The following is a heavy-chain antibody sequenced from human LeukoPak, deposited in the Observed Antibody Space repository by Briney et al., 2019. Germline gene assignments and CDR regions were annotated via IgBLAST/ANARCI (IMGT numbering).Heavy chain of an antibody. D-gene: IGHD6-6*01. Sequence: PGGSLRLSCAASGFTFSDYYMSWIRQAPGKGLEWVSYISSSGSTIYYADSVKGRFTISRDNSKNTLYLQMNSLRAEDTAVYYCAAGRIVYSSPSYFDYWGQGTLVTVSS. CDR3: AAGRIVYSSPSYFDY. CDR2: ISSSGSTI. V-gene: IGHV3-11*01. J-gene: IGHJ4*02. CDR1: GFTFSDYY.